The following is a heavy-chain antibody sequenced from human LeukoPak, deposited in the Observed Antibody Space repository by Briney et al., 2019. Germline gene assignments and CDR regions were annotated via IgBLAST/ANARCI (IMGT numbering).Heavy chain of an antibody. D-gene: IGHD3-3*01. Sequence: GESLKISCKGSGYSFTSYWIGWVRQMPGEGLEWMGIIYPGDSDTRYSPSFQGQVTISADKSISTAYLQWSSLKASDTAMYYCARQYYDFWSGYYTSDYWGQGTLVTVSS. CDR1: GYSFTSYW. V-gene: IGHV5-51*01. J-gene: IGHJ4*02. CDR2: IYPGDSDT. CDR3: ARQYYDFWSGYYTSDY.